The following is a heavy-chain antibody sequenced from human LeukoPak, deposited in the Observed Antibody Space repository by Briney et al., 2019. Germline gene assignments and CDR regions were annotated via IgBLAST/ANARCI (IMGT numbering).Heavy chain of an antibody. CDR2: IKEDGSEK. CDR1: GFTFSFYW. D-gene: IGHD5-18*01. CDR3: ARHLSGVTGYTYGRGIDY. Sequence: GGSLRLSCAASGFTFSFYWMSRVRQAPGKGLEWVANIKEDGSEKYYVDSVKGRFTISRDNAKTSLYLQMISLRAEDTAVYYCARHLSGVTGYTYGRGIDYWGQGTLVTVSS. V-gene: IGHV3-7*01. J-gene: IGHJ4*02.